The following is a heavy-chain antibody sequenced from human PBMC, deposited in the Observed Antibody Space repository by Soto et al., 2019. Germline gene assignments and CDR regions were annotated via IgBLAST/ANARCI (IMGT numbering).Heavy chain of an antibody. V-gene: IGHV1-18*01. J-gene: IGHJ6*02. Sequence: EASVKVSCKASGYTFTSYGISWVRQAPGQGLEWMGWISAYNGNTNYAQKLQGRVTMTTDTSTSTAYVELRSLRSDDTAVYYCARVGSIVATSSTKYYYYGMDVWGQGTTVIVSS. D-gene: IGHD5-12*01. CDR1: GYTFTSYG. CDR3: ARVGSIVATSSTKYYYYGMDV. CDR2: ISAYNGNT.